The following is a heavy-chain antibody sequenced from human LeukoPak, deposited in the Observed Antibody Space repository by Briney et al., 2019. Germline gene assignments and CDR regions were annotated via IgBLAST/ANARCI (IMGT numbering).Heavy chain of an antibody. Sequence: PGGSLRLSCAASGFTFDDYGMSWVRQAPGKGLEWVSGINWNGGSTGYADSVKGRFTISRDNAKNSLYLQMNSLRAEDTALYYCARSKPYYYDSSGYNAFDIWGQGTMVTVSS. J-gene: IGHJ3*02. CDR1: GFTFDDYG. V-gene: IGHV3-20*04. D-gene: IGHD3-22*01. CDR3: ARSKPYYYDSSGYNAFDI. CDR2: INWNGGST.